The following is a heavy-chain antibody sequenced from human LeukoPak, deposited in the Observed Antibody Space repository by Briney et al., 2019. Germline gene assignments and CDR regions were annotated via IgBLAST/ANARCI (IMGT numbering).Heavy chain of an antibody. CDR2: ISWNSGSI. Sequence: PGRSLRLSCAASGFTFDDYAMHWVRQAPGKGLEWVSGISWNSGSIGYADSVKGRFTISRDNSKNTLYLQMNSLRAEDTAVYYCARDNDGDYVLNYWGQGTLVTVSS. D-gene: IGHD4-17*01. CDR1: GFTFDDYA. J-gene: IGHJ4*02. CDR3: ARDNDGDYVLNY. V-gene: IGHV3-9*01.